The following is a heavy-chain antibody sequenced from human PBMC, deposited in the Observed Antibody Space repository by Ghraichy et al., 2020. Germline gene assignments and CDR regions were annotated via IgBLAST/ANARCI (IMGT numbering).Heavy chain of an antibody. V-gene: IGHV3-30*02. CDR3: AKGQWFGELFAWFDP. J-gene: IGHJ5*02. CDR1: GFTFSSYG. D-gene: IGHD3-10*01. CDR2: IRYDGSNK. Sequence: GGSLRLSCAASGFTFSSYGMHWVRQAPGKGLEWVAFIRYDGSNKYYADSVKGRFTISRDNSKNTLYLQMNSLRAEDTAVYYCAKGQWFGELFAWFDPWGQGTLVTVSS.